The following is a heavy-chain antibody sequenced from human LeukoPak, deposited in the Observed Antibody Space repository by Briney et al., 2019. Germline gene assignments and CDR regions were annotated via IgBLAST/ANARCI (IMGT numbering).Heavy chain of an antibody. CDR1: GYNFTSYG. J-gene: IGHJ4*02. CDR2: ISAYNGNT. Sequence: ASVKVSCKASGYNFTSYGISWVRQAPGQGLEWMGWISAYNGNTNYAQKLQGRVTMTTDTSTSTAYMELRSLRSDDTAVYYCARDRAPRGTGTEDYWGQGTLVTVSS. CDR3: ARDRAPRGTGTEDY. D-gene: IGHD1-7*01. V-gene: IGHV1-18*01.